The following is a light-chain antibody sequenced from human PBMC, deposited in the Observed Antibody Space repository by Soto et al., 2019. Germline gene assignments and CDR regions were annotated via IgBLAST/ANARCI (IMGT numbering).Light chain of an antibody. J-gene: IGLJ2*01. V-gene: IGLV2-14*01. CDR3: SSYTSSSTEV. CDR1: SSDVGGYKY. Sequence: QSALTQPASVSASPGQSITISCTGTSSDVGGYKYVSWFQQHPGRVPKVIIYEVSIRPSGVSNRFSGSKSGNTASLTISGLQPEDEADYYCSSYTSSSTEVFGGGTKLTVL. CDR2: EVS.